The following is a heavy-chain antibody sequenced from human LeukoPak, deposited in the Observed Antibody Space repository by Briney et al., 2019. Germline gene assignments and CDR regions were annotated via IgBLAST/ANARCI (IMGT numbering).Heavy chain of an antibody. CDR1: EFTFSNYA. Sequence: GGSLRLSCAASEFTFSNYAMSWVRQAPGKGLEWVSAISADGASAYYADSVQGRFTISRDNSKSTLFLEMNSLRAEDTAVYYCARSIANFDYWGQGTLVTVSS. J-gene: IGHJ4*02. V-gene: IGHV3-23*01. CDR2: ISADGASA. CDR3: ARSIANFDY. D-gene: IGHD6-6*01.